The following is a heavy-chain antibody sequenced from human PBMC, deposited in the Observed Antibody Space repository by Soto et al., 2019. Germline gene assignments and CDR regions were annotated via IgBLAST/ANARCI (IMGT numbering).Heavy chain of an antibody. Sequence: VQLVESGGGVVQPGRSLRLSCAASGFTFSDYAMHWVRQAPGKGLEWVAVVSHDGRNTHYADSVKGRFTISRDSSKNTVSLEMSSLRAEATAVYYCAKGGRQWLVTSDFNYWGQGALVTVSS. D-gene: IGHD6-19*01. CDR2: VSHDGRNT. CDR1: GFTFSDYA. J-gene: IGHJ4*02. CDR3: AKGGRQWLVTSDFNY. V-gene: IGHV3-30*18.